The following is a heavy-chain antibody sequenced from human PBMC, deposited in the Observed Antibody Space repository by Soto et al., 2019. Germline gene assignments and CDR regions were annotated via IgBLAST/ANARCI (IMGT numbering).Heavy chain of an antibody. CDR2: ISANCAFV. Sequence: EVQLVESGGGLVEPGRSLRLSCVVSGFNFEDHAMNWVRLAPGKGLEWVSGISANCAFVGYENSVRGRFTISRDNDKNSLFLQMSRLRREDTAVYYCTRDIFRTITTVDYWGQGTLVTVSS. D-gene: IGHD1-1*01. J-gene: IGHJ4*02. V-gene: IGHV3-9*01. CDR1: GFNFEDHA. CDR3: TRDIFRTITTVDY.